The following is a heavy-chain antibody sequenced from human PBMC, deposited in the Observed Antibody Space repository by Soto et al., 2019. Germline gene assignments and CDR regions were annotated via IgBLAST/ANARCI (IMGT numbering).Heavy chain of an antibody. CDR1: GFTFSSHA. CDR2: ITSSGTGT. Sequence: EVQLLESGGGLVQPGGSLRLSCAASGFTFSSHAMTWVRQAPGKGLEWVSTITSSGTGTDYADSVKGRFSISRDDSMGTLFLQMNSLRVEDTAVYYCAKEYGMDVWGHGTTVIVFS. V-gene: IGHV3-23*01. CDR3: AKEYGMDV. J-gene: IGHJ6*02.